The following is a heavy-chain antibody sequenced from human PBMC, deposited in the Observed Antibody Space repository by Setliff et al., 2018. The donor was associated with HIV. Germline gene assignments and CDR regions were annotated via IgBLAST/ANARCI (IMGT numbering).Heavy chain of an antibody. J-gene: IGHJ4*02. CDR2: INPGSGNT. Sequence: ASVKVSCKASGYTFSTYSIHWVRQAPGQRLEWMGWINPGSGNTQYSQKLQGRITITRDSSASTVYLELSSLRFEDTAVYYCSRVYCSGGACYSLNSWGQGDLVTVSS. D-gene: IGHD2-15*01. V-gene: IGHV1-3*01. CDR1: GYTFSTYS. CDR3: SRVYCSGGACYSLNS.